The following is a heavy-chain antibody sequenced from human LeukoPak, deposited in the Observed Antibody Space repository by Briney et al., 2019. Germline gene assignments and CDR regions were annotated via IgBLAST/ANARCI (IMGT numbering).Heavy chain of an antibody. CDR3: ARGLRSNSAGGAFDI. J-gene: IGHJ3*02. D-gene: IGHD1-26*01. V-gene: IGHV1-46*01. CDR1: GYTFTSYY. CDR2: INPSDGST. Sequence: GASVRVSCKASGYTFTSYYMHWVRQAPGQGLEWMGIINPSDGSTSYAQKFQGRVTMTGDMSTSTVYMELSSLRSEDTAVYYCARGLRSNSAGGAFDIWGQGTMVTVSS.